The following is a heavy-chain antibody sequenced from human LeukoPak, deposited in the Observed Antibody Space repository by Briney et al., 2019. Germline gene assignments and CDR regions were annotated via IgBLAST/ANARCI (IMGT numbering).Heavy chain of an antibody. CDR1: GFTFSSYA. CDR2: ISYDGSNK. D-gene: IGHD5-12*01. Sequence: PGGSLRLSCAASGFTFSSYAMHWVRQAPGKGLEWVAVISYDGSNKYYADSVKGRFTISRDNSKNTLYLQMNSLRAEDTAVYYCAREDSGYGYFDYWGQGTLVTVSS. J-gene: IGHJ4*02. V-gene: IGHV3-30-3*01. CDR3: AREDSGYGYFDY.